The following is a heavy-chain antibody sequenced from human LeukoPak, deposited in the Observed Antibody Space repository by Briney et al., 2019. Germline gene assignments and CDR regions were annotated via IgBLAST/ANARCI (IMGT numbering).Heavy chain of an antibody. V-gene: IGHV3-23*01. CDR1: GLTFSSFT. Sequence: PGGSLRLSCAASGLTFSSFTMTWVREAPGKGLEWVSSITANYGATYNIHSVKGRFTISRDNSQNTIYLQMNSLRAEDTAVYYCTKDPNGNYVGAFDPWGQGTLVTVSS. D-gene: IGHD4-17*01. CDR2: ITANYGAT. J-gene: IGHJ5*02. CDR3: TKDPNGNYVGAFDP.